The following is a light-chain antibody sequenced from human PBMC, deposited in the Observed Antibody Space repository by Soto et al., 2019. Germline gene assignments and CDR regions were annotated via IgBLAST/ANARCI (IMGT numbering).Light chain of an antibody. CDR2: GAS. CDR1: QSVSNNY. CDR3: QQYGSSGT. J-gene: IGKJ1*01. V-gene: IGKV3-20*01. Sequence: EIGLTKSPGTLSLSQGERATLSCRASQSVSNNYLAWYQQKPGQAPRLLIYGASNRATGIPDRFSGSGSGTDFTLTISRLEPEDFAVYYCQQYGSSGTFGQGTKVDIK.